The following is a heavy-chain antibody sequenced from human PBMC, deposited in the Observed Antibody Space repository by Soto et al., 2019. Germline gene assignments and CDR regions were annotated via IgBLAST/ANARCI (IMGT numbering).Heavy chain of an antibody. CDR2: IYYSGST. J-gene: IGHJ4*02. V-gene: IGHV4-31*03. Sequence: SETLSLTCTVSGGSISSGGYYWSWIRQHPGKGLEWIGYIYYSGSTYYNPSLKSRVTISVDTSKNQFSLKLSSVTAADTAVYYCARGRIQLWEFDYWGQGTLVTVSS. CDR3: ARGRIQLWEFDY. D-gene: IGHD5-18*01. CDR1: GGSISSGGYY.